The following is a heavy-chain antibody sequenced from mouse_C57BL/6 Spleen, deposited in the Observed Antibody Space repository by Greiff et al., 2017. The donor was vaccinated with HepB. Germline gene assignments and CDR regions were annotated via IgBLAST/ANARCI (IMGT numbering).Heavy chain of an antibody. CDR3: TSLYYYGSSPWFAY. Sequence: EVKLVESGEGLVKPGGSLKLSCAASGFTFSSYAMSWVRQTPEKRLEWVAYISSGGDYIYYADTVKGRFTISRDNARNTLYLQMSSLKSEDTAMYYCTSLYYYGSSPWFAYWGQGTLVTVSA. CDR1: GFTFSSYA. D-gene: IGHD1-1*01. CDR2: ISSGGDYI. V-gene: IGHV5-9-1*02. J-gene: IGHJ3*01.